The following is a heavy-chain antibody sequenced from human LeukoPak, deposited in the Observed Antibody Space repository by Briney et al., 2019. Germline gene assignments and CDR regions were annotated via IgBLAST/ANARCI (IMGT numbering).Heavy chain of an antibody. Sequence: GGSLRLSCATSGFTFSNAWMNWVRQAPGKGLEWVGRIRSNSDGGTIDYAAPVKGRFTPSRDDSKTTLYLQMNSLQTEDTAVYYCATDFYDSTWGQGTLVTVSS. CDR1: GFTFSNAW. D-gene: IGHD3-22*01. CDR2: IRSNSDGGTI. V-gene: IGHV3-15*07. J-gene: IGHJ5*02. CDR3: ATDFYDST.